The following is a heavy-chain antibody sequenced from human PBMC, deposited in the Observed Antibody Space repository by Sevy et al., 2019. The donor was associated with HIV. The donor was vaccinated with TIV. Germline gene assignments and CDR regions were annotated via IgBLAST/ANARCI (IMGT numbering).Heavy chain of an antibody. CDR1: GFTITEHY. D-gene: IGHD1-1*01. V-gene: IGHV3-72*01. CDR2: SRNRVNSNST. CDR3: IRGLNGNDEPNGDY. J-gene: IGHJ4*02. Sequence: GGSLRLSCVASGFTITEHYMDWVRQAPGKGLEWIGRSRNRVNSNSTEYAASVKGRFTISRDASGSSLYVQMNSLKTEDTAVYYCIRGLNGNDEPNGDYWGQGTLVTVSS.